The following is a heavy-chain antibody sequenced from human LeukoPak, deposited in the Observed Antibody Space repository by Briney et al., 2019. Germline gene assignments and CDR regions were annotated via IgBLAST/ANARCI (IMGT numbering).Heavy chain of an antibody. CDR3: AKDGDSSGYSRYFDY. CDR2: ISGSGGST. D-gene: IGHD3-22*01. Sequence: PGGSLRLSCAASGFTFSTYWMHWVRQAPGKGLEWVSAISGSGGSTYYADSVKGRFTISRDNSKNTLYLQMNSLRAEVKAVYYCAKDGDSSGYSRYFDYWGQGTLVTVSS. CDR1: GFTFSTYW. J-gene: IGHJ4*02. V-gene: IGHV3-23*01.